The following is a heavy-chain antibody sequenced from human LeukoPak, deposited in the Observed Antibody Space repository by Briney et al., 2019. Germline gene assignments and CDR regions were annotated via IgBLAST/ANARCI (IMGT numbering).Heavy chain of an antibody. D-gene: IGHD4-23*01. CDR3: ASGGNTGYEYFQH. Sequence: SGTSLRLSCAASGFTFSGYDVHWVRQVSGKGLEWVALIWYDRSNIYYGDTVKGRFTISRDNSKNTMYLQMNSLRAEDTAVYYCASGGNTGYEYFQHWGQGTLVTVSS. CDR2: IWYDRSNI. J-gene: IGHJ1*01. CDR1: GFTFSGYD. V-gene: IGHV3-33*03.